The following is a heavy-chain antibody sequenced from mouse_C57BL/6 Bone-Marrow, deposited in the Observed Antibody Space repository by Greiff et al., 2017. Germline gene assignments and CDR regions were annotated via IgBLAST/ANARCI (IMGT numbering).Heavy chain of an antibody. J-gene: IGHJ2*01. Sequence: QVQLQQPGAELVRPGSSVKLSCKASGYTFTSYWMHWVKQRPIQGLEWIGNIDPSDSETHYNQKFKDKATLTVDKSSSTAYMQLSSLTSEDSAVYYSARRDYGSSLDYWGQGTTLTVSS. D-gene: IGHD1-1*01. CDR1: GYTFTSYW. CDR3: ARRDYGSSLDY. CDR2: IDPSDSET. V-gene: IGHV1-52*01.